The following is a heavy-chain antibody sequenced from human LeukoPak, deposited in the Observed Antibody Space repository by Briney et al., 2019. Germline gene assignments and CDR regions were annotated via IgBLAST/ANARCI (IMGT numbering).Heavy chain of an antibody. J-gene: IGHJ4*02. D-gene: IGHD3-10*01. Sequence: ASVKVSCKASGYTFTSYDINWVRQATGQGLEWMGWINPNSGNTGYAQKFQGRVTITRNTSISTAYMELSSLRSEDTAVYYCARSITMVRGVMVGYWGQGTLVTVSS. CDR1: GYTFTSYD. V-gene: IGHV1-8*03. CDR2: INPNSGNT. CDR3: ARSITMVRGVMVGY.